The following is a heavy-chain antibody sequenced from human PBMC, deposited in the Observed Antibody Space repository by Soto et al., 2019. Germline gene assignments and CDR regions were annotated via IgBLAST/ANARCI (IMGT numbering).Heavy chain of an antibody. CDR2: IYYSGST. V-gene: IGHV4-59*01. J-gene: IGHJ4*02. D-gene: IGHD2-15*01. CDR3: AREVVYYFDY. Sequence: SSETLSLTCTVSGGSISSYYWSCIRQPPGKGLEWIGYIYYSGSTNYNPSLKSRVTISVDTSKNQFSLKLSSVTAAGTAVYYCAREVVYYFDYWGQGTLVTVSS. CDR1: GGSISSYY.